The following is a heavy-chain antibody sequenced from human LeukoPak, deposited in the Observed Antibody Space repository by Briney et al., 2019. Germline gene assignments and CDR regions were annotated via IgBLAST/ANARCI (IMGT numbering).Heavy chain of an antibody. CDR2: MYGDMRDI. J-gene: IGHJ5*02. CDR3: ARDLGLRGST. Sequence: GGSLRLSCAVPGFTYSNSWMHWVRQIPGKGLVWVSRMYGDMRDISYADSVKGRFTISRDNAKNTVYLQMNSLRGEDTAVYYCARDLGLRGSTWGQGTLVTVSS. D-gene: IGHD5-12*01. V-gene: IGHV3-74*01. CDR1: GFTYSNSW.